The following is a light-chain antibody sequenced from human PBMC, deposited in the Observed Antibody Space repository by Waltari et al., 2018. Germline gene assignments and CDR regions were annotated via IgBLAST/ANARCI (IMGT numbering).Light chain of an antibody. CDR1: QSLLHSNGYNY. J-gene: IGKJ4*01. V-gene: IGKV2-28*01. Sequence: DIVMTQSPLSLPVTPGEPASISCRSSQSLLHSNGYNYLDWYLQNPGQSPQLLIYLGSNLASGVPDRFSGSGSGTDFTLKISRVEAEDVGVYYCMQALNQLTVGGGTKVEIK. CDR2: LGS. CDR3: MQALNQLT.